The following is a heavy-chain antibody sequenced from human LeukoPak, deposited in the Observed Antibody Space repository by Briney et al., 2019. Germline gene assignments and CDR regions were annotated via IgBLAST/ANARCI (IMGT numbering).Heavy chain of an antibody. CDR3: ARGGVDTAMVKGPFDY. V-gene: IGHV1-2*04. J-gene: IGHJ4*02. Sequence: GASVTVSCKASGYTFTGYYMHWVRQAPGQGLEWMGWISPNSGGTNYAQKFQGWVTMTRDTSISTAYMELSRLRSDDTAVYYCARGGVDTAMVKGPFDYWGQGTLVTVSS. CDR1: GYTFTGYY. CDR2: ISPNSGGT. D-gene: IGHD5-18*01.